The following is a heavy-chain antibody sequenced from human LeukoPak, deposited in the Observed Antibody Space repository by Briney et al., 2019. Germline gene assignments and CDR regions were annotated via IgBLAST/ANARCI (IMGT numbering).Heavy chain of an antibody. V-gene: IGHV4-39*01. CDR3: ARHAGGVVVPAAILHLANWFDP. D-gene: IGHD2-2*01. J-gene: IGHJ5*02. Sequence: SETLSLTCTVSGGSISSSSYYWGWIRQPPGKGLEWIGSIYYSGSTYYNPSLKSRVTISVDTSKNQFSLKLSSVTAADTAVYYCARHAGGVVVPAAILHLANWFDPWGQGTLVTVSS. CDR1: GGSISSSSYY. CDR2: IYYSGST.